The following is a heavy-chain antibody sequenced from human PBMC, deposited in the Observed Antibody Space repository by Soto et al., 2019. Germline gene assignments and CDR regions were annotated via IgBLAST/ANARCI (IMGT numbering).Heavy chain of an antibody. V-gene: IGHV1-18*01. CDR3: ERRNKVETGNY. CDR1: GYTFTSYG. CDR2: ISAYNGNQ. J-gene: IGHJ4*02. D-gene: IGHD5-18*01. Sequence: QVQLVQSGAEVKKPGASVKVSCKASGYTFTSYGINWVRQAPGQGLEWMGWISAYNGNQNQAQNLKVRVTRTTDTSTRTAYMELRRRRTDDTAVYYCERRNKVETGNYWGQGTLVNVSS.